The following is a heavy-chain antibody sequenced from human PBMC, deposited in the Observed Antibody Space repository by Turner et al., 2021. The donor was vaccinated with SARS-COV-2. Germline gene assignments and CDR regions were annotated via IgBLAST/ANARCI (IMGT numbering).Heavy chain of an antibody. CDR3: GTLWDIVGSLNGMDV. D-gene: IGHD5-12*01. CDR1: GFTLSEFS. CDR2: SDPENGGS. Sequence: QVQLIQSGAEVKKPGDSVKVSCKVYGFTLSEFSMHWVRQAPAKGLEWLGGSDPENGGSAYAQEFQGRIRMIEDTSTTTAYMERNSLRPDDTAVYYCGTLWDIVGSLNGMDVWGQGTTVTVSS. V-gene: IGHV1-24*01. J-gene: IGHJ6*02.